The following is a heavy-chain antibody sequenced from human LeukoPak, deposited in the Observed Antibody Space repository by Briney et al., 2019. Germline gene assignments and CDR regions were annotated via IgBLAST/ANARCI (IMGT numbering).Heavy chain of an antibody. J-gene: IGHJ6*02. CDR1: GYTFTSYD. Sequence: ALVKVSCKASGYTFTSYDINWVRQATGQGLEWVAWMNPNSGNTGYAQKFQGRVTMTRSTSISTAYMELSGLRSEDTAVYYCTRNYDMDVWGQGTTVTVSS. CDR3: TRNYDMDV. V-gene: IGHV1-8*02. CDR2: MNPNSGNT.